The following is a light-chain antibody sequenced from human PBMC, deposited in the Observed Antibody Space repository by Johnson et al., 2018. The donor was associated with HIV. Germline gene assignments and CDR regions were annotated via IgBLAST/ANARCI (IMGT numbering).Light chain of an antibody. Sequence: VLTQPPSVSAAAGQKVTISCSGSSSNIGNNYVAWYQQVPGTAPKLLIYDNNRRPSGVPYRFSGSKSGTSATLAITGLQTGDEADYYCGTWDSSLSAPVFGTGTKVTVL. J-gene: IGLJ1*01. CDR2: DNN. CDR3: GTWDSSLSAPV. CDR1: SSNIGNNY. V-gene: IGLV1-51*01.